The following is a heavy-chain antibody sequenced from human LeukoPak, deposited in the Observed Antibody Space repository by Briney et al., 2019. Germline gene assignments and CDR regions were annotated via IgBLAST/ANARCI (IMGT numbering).Heavy chain of an antibody. CDR1: GYTFTSYY. J-gene: IGHJ5*02. V-gene: IGHV1-46*01. CDR3: ARGTISIAVAGNWFDP. D-gene: IGHD6-19*01. CDR2: INPSGGST. Sequence: ASVKVSCKASGYTFTSYYMHWVRRAPGQGLEWMGIINPSGGSTSYAQKFQGRVTMTRDTSTSTVYMELSSLRSEDTAVYYCARGTISIAVAGNWFDPWGQGTLVTVSS.